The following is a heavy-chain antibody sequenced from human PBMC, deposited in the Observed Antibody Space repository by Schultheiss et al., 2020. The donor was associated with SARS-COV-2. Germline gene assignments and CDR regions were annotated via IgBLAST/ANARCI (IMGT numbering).Heavy chain of an antibody. CDR2: IDPSDSET. CDR1: GYSFTNYW. J-gene: IGHJ5*02. V-gene: IGHV5-10-1*01. D-gene: IGHD6-19*01. CDR3: ARRVAGTLDTVENWFDP. Sequence: GESLKISCKGSGYSFTNYWISWVRQMPGKGLEWMGKIDPSDSETNYSPSFQGHVTISADRSISTVYLQWSSLKASDTAMYYCARRVAGTLDTVENWFDPWGQGTLVTVSS.